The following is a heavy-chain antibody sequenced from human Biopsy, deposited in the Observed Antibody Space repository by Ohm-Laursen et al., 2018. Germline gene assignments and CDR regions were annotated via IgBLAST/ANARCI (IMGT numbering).Heavy chain of an antibody. CDR3: ARDYYPYVDYLKDVPLCDS. D-gene: IGHD4-17*01. Sequence: SVKVSCKASGYTFTTYGISWVRQAPGQGLEWMGWINTYSGNTNYGKKFHDRVIMTSDTSTSTAYLEHRSLRSDGTAVYYCARDYYPYVDYLKDVPLCDSWGQGTLVTVSS. J-gene: IGHJ4*02. CDR1: GYTFTTYG. V-gene: IGHV1-18*01. CDR2: INTYSGNT.